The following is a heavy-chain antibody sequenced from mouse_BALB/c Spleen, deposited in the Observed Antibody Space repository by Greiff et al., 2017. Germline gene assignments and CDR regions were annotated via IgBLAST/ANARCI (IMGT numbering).Heavy chain of an antibody. J-gene: IGHJ4*01. CDR1: GFSLTGYG. Sequence: VQLVESGPGLVAPSQSLSITCTVSGFSLTGYGVNWVRQPPGKGLEWLGMIWGDGSTDYNSALKSRLSISKDNSKSQVFLKMNSLQTDDTARYYCARVRRSYYYAMDYWGQGTSVTVSS. CDR2: IWGDGST. D-gene: IGHD1-1*01. V-gene: IGHV2-6-7*01. CDR3: ARVRRSYYYAMDY.